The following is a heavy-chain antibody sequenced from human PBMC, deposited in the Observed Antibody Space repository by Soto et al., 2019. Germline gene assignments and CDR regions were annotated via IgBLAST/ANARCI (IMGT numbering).Heavy chain of an antibody. Sequence: SETLSLTCTVSGGSISSDDYYWSWIRQPPGKGLEWIGYIYSSGRTSYNPSLESRLTISIDTSKNQFSLQLNSVSAADTAVYYCASDRSNSPDFFDYWGQGTLATVSS. CDR3: ASDRSNSPDFFDY. CDR2: IYSSGRT. V-gene: IGHV4-30-4*01. J-gene: IGHJ4*02. D-gene: IGHD6-6*01. CDR1: GGSISSDDYY.